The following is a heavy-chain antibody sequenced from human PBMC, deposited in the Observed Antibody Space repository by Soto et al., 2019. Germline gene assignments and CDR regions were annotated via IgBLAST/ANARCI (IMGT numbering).Heavy chain of an antibody. Sequence: GASVKVSCKASGYTFNSIGIAWVRQATGQGLEWMGWISAYNRNTNYAQKVQGRVTMTTDTSTSTAYMELRRLRSDDTVVYYCARASGSSYWFDPWGQGTLVTVSS. CDR2: ISAYNRNT. J-gene: IGHJ5*02. D-gene: IGHD1-26*01. CDR1: GYTFNSIG. V-gene: IGHV1-18*01. CDR3: ARASGSSYWFDP.